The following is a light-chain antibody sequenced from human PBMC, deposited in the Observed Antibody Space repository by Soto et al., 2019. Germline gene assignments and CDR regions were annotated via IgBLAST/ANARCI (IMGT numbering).Light chain of an antibody. V-gene: IGLV1-44*01. CDR1: SSNIGTNT. CDR2: SNN. CDR3: AAWDGSLNGYF. J-gene: IGLJ1*01. Sequence: VLTQPPSASGTPGQTVTISCSGSSSNIGTNTVNWYQQLPGTAPKLLIYSNNQRPSGVPDRFSGSKSGTSASLAISGLQSEDEADYYCAAWDGSLNGYFFGTGTKVTVL.